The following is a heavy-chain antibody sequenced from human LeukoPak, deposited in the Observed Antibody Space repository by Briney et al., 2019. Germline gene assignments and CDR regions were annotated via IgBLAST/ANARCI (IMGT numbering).Heavy chain of an antibody. J-gene: IGHJ4*02. V-gene: IGHV3-21*01. Sequence: TGGSLRLSCAASGFTFSSYSMNWVRQAPGKGLEWVSSISSSSSYIYYADSVKGRFTISRDNAKNSLYLQMNSLRAEDTAVYYCARDLKGTANLGYWGQGTLVTVSS. CDR1: GFTFSSYS. D-gene: IGHD2-21*02. CDR2: ISSSSSYI. CDR3: ARDLKGTANLGY.